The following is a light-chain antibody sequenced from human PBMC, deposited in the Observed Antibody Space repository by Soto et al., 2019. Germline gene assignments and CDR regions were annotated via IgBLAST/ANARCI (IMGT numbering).Light chain of an antibody. CDR3: QQYYSLPLT. J-gene: IGKJ4*01. V-gene: IGKV4-1*01. CDR2: WAS. CDR1: QSILYSTNNKNY. Sequence: DIVMTQSPDSLAVSLGERATINCKSSQSILYSTNNKNYLAWYQQKPGQPPKLLIYWASTRESGVPDRFSGSGSGTDFTLTFYSLQAEDVAVYYCQQYYSLPLTFGGGTKVEIK.